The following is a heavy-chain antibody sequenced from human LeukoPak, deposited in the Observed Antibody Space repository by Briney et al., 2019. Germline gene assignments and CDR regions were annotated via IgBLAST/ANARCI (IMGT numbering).Heavy chain of an antibody. J-gene: IGHJ6*02. Sequence: PGRSLRLSCAASGFTFSSYAMHWVRQAPGKGLEWVAVISYDGSNKYYADSVKGRFTISRDNSKNTLFLQMNSLRAEDTAVYYCARVGYCSSTSCYFHYYYYGMDVWGQGTTVTVSS. CDR2: ISYDGSNK. CDR3: ARVGYCSSTSCYFHYYYYGMDV. V-gene: IGHV3-30-3*01. CDR1: GFTFSSYA. D-gene: IGHD2-2*03.